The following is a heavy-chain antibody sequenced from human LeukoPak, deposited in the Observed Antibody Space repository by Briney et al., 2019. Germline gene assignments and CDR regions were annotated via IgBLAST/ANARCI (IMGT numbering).Heavy chain of an antibody. V-gene: IGHV1-69*05. J-gene: IGHJ6*03. Sequence: GASVKVSCKASGGTFSSYAISWVRQAPGQGLEWMGRIIPIFGTANYAQKFQGRVTITTDESTSTAYMELSSLRSADTAVYYCASTGVSCSGGSCYSGDYYYYYMDVWGKGTTVTVSS. CDR3: ASTGVSCSGGSCYSGDYYYYYMDV. CDR1: GGTFSSYA. CDR2: IIPIFGTA. D-gene: IGHD2-15*01.